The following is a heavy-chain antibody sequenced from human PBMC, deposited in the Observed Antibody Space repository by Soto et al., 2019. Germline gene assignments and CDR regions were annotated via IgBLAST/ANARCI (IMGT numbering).Heavy chain of an antibody. Sequence: TSETLSLTCTVSGGSISSGGYYWSWIRQHPGKGLEWIGYIYYRGSTYYNPSLKSRVTISVATSKNQFSLKLSSVTAAATAVYYCAREGGYCTNGVCPSIDVWGQATTVTVSS. CDR3: AREGGYCTNGVCPSIDV. CDR1: GGSISSGGYY. CDR2: IYYRGST. J-gene: IGHJ6*02. V-gene: IGHV4-31*03. D-gene: IGHD2-8*01.